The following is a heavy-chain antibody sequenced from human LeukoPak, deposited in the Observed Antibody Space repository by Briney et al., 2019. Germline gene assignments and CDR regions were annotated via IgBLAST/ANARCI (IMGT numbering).Heavy chain of an antibody. CDR1: GYTFTDYY. V-gene: IGHV1-2*02. D-gene: IGHD6-13*01. J-gene: IGHJ5*02. Sequence: ASVKVSCKASGYTFTDYYMHWVRQAPGQGLEWMGWINPNSGGTKYAQKFQGRVTMTRETSISTAYMELSRLRSDDTAVYYCARDVGITVADSFDPWGQGTLVTVSS. CDR2: INPNSGGT. CDR3: ARDVGITVADSFDP.